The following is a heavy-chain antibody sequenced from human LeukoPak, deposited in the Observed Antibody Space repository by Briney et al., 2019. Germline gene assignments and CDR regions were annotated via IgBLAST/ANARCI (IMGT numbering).Heavy chain of an antibody. CDR3: ARDPGYESWSPFWGGMDV. V-gene: IGHV3-74*01. Sequence: QPGGSLRLSCAASGFTFSSSWMHWVRQAPGKGLVWVSRITRDGSSTTYADSVKARFTTSRDNAKNTLYLQMDSLRDDDTAVYYCARDPGYESWSPFWGGMDVWGNGTTVIVSS. J-gene: IGHJ6*04. CDR1: GFTFSSSW. D-gene: IGHD3-16*01. CDR2: ITRDGSST.